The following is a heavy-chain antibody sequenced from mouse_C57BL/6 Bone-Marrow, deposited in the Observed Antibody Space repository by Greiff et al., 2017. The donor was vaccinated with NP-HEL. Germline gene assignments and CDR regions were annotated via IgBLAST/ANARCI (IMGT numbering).Heavy chain of an antibody. CDR3: ARHEIYYYGSSPFAY. CDR2: ISNLAYSI. J-gene: IGHJ3*01. D-gene: IGHD1-1*01. V-gene: IGHV5-15*01. Sequence: EVQLQESGGGLVQPGGSLKLSCAASGFTFSDYGMAWVRQAPRKGPEWVAFISNLAYSIYYADTVTGRFTISRENAKNTLYLEMSSLRSEDTAMYYCARHEIYYYGSSPFAYWGQGTLVTVSA. CDR1: GFTFSDYG.